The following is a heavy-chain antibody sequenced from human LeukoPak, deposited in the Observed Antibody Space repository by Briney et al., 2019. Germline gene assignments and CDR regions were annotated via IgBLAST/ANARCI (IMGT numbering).Heavy chain of an antibody. V-gene: IGHV3-33*01. CDR1: GFTSSSFA. D-gene: IGHD4-17*01. Sequence: GGSLRLSCAASGFTSSSFAIHWVRRVPGKGLEWVAAIWYDGSSKHYVDSVKGRFIISRDNSKNTVYLQMNSLRVEDTAVYYCAREGTDYGDYKNWFDPWGQGTLVTVSS. J-gene: IGHJ5*02. CDR3: AREGTDYGDYKNWFDP. CDR2: IWYDGSSK.